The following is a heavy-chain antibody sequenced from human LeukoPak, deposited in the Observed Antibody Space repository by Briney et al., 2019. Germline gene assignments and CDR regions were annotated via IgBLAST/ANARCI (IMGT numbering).Heavy chain of an antibody. J-gene: IGHJ3*01. V-gene: IGHV1-2*02. CDR2: INPKSGGP. CDR3: ARVHDSSGYDAFDV. Sequence: ASVKVSCKASGYTFTGHYMHWVRQAPGQGLEWMGWINPKSGGPKFAQKFQGRVTMTRDTSISTAYMELSRLRPDDTAVYYCARVHDSSGYDAFDVWGQGTMVTVSS. D-gene: IGHD3-22*01. CDR1: GYTFTGHY.